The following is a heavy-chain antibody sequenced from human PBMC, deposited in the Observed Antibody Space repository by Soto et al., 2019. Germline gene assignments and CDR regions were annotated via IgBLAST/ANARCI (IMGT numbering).Heavy chain of an antibody. CDR2: INPNGGST. CDR1: GYNFTSSY. CDR3: ARDLLAANS. J-gene: IGHJ4*02. V-gene: IGHV1-46*01. D-gene: IGHD6-25*01. Sequence: QVQLVQSGAEVMKPAASVKLSCKASGYNFTSSYVHWVRQAPGQGLEWMAIINPNGGSTNYAQEFQGRVTVTRDTSTSTVFMVLSSLQSDDTAVYYRARDLLAANSWGQGTLVTVSS.